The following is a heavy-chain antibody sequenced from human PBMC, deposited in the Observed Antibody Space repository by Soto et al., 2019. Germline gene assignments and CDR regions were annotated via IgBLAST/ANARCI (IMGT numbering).Heavy chain of an antibody. D-gene: IGHD5-18*01. CDR2: ISAYNGNT. V-gene: IGHV1-18*01. CDR3: ARSRGYSYGYESNYYYYGMEV. J-gene: IGHJ6*02. Sequence: SVKVSCNASGYPFTSCGIIWVRQTPGQGLEWMGWISAYNGNTNYAQKLQGRVTMTTDTSTSTAYMELRSLRSDDTAVYYCARSRGYSYGYESNYYYYGMEVWGQGTTVTVS. CDR1: GYPFTSCG.